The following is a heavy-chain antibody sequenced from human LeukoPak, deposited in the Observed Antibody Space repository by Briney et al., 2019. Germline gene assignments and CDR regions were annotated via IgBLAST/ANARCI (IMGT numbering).Heavy chain of an antibody. Sequence: PGGSLRLSCAASGFTFSSNAMTWVRPAPGRGLEWVSIVSDSGGGTYYADSVKGRSTISRDNSKNTLYLQMNSLRVEDTGVYYCAKGGRSGNHESRYYFDYWGQGTLVTVSS. V-gene: IGHV3-23*01. J-gene: IGHJ4*02. CDR1: GFTFSSNA. D-gene: IGHD6-19*01. CDR3: AKGGRSGNHESRYYFDY. CDR2: VSDSGGGT.